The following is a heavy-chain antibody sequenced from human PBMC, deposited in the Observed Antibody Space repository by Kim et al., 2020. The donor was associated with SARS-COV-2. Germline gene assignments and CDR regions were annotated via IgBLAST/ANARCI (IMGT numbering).Heavy chain of an antibody. CDR3: AKDLRPYATDAFDI. Sequence: GGSLRLSCAASGFTFSSYGMHWVRQAPGKGLEWVAVISYDGSNKYYADSVKGRFTISRDNSKNTLYLQMNSLRAEDTAVYYCAKDLRPYATDAFDIWGQG. V-gene: IGHV3-30*18. CDR2: ISYDGSNK. J-gene: IGHJ3*02. D-gene: IGHD3-10*01. CDR1: GFTFSSYG.